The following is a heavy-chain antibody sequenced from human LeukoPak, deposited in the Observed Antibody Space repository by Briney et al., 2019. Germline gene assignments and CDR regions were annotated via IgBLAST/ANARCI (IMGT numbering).Heavy chain of an antibody. CDR1: GFTFHDYA. J-gene: IGHJ4*02. Sequence: PGGSLRLSCAASGFTFHDYAMHWVRQAPGKGLEWVSLISGDGTTRYYADSVKGRFTIHRDNSKNSLYLQMNSLRAEDTALYYCARGNYCSSTSCYYFDYWGQGTLVTVSS. V-gene: IGHV3-43*02. D-gene: IGHD2-2*01. CDR3: ARGNYCSSTSCYYFDY. CDR2: ISGDGTTR.